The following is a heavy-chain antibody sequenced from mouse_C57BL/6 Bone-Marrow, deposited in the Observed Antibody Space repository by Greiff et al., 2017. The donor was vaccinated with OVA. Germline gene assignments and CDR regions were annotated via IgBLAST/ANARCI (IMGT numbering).Heavy chain of an antibody. CDR3: ARGLPPNYAMDY. V-gene: IGHV7-1*01. Sequence: EVKLVESGGGLVQSGRSLRLSCATSGFTFSDFYMEWVRQAPGKGLEWIAASRNKANDYTTEYSASVKGRFIVSRDTSQSILYLQMNALRAEDTAIYYCARGLPPNYAMDYWGQGTSVTVSS. J-gene: IGHJ4*01. CDR2: SRNKANDYTT. CDR1: GFTFSDFY. D-gene: IGHD5-5*01.